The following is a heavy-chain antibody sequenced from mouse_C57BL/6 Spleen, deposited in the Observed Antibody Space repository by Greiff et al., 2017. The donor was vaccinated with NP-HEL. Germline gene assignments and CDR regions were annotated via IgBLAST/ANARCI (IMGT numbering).Heavy chain of an antibody. CDR1: GYTFKSYD. V-gene: IGHV1-85*01. J-gene: IGHJ1*03. Sequence: VQLQQSGPELVKPGASVKLSCKASGYTFKSYDINWVKQRPGQGLEWIGWIYPRDGSTKYNEKFKGKATLTADTSSSTADLELHSLTSEDSAVYFWARSGDYGLSWYFDVWGTGTTVTDSS. CDR2: IYPRDGST. CDR3: ARSGDYGLSWYFDV. D-gene: IGHD2-4*01.